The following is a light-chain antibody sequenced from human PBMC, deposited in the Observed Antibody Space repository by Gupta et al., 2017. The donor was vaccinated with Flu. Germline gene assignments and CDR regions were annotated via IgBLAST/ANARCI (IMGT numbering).Light chain of an antibody. J-gene: IGLJ1*01. CDR1: SSDVGSYNY. CDR2: EVS. Sequence: QSALTQPASVSGSPGQSITSSCTGTSSDVGSYNYVSWYQQHPGKAPKLMIYEVSNRPSGVSNRFSGSKSDNTASLTISGLQAEDEADYYCSSDTSSVTSVFGSGTKVTVL. V-gene: IGLV2-14*01. CDR3: SSDTSSVTSV.